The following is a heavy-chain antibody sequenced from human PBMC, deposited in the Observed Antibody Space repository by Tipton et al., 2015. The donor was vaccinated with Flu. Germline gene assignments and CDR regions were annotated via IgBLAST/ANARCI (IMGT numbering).Heavy chain of an antibody. Sequence: GSLRLSCAASGFIFTDYWMAWVRQAPGKGLEWVANINYDGSTIYYVESVKGRFTITRDNAKNSLYHQMNNLRAEDTAVYYCTRRLVEDWGQGTHITVSS. CDR3: TRRLVED. CDR1: GFIFTDYW. V-gene: IGHV3-7*01. CDR2: INYDGSTI. J-gene: IGHJ4*02.